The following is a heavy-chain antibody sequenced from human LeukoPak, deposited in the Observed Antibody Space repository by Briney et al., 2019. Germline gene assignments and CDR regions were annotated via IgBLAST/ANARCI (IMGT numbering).Heavy chain of an antibody. J-gene: IGHJ4*02. CDR2: ISGSGGST. Sequence: GGSLRLSCAASGFTFSSYAMSWVRQAPGKGLEWVSSISGSGGSTYYGDSVEGRFTISRDNSKNTLYVQMNSLRAEDTAVYYCAKRGSGSFDYYFDYWGQGTLVTVSS. D-gene: IGHD3-9*01. V-gene: IGHV3-23*01. CDR3: AKRGSGSFDYYFDY. CDR1: GFTFSSYA.